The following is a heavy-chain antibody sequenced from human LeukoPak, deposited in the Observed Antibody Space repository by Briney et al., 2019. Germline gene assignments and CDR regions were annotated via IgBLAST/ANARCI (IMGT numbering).Heavy chain of an antibody. Sequence: PGGSLRLSCAASGFTFSSYEMNWVRQAPGKGLEWVSYIVGSGSTTFYADSVKGRFNISRDNAKNSLYLQMNSLRVEDTAVYYCARNWRHCTGTSCQVTYWYFDLWGRGTLVPVSS. CDR3: ARNWRHCTGTSCQVTYWYFDL. CDR1: GFTFSSYE. D-gene: IGHD2-2*01. V-gene: IGHV3-48*03. J-gene: IGHJ2*01. CDR2: IVGSGSTT.